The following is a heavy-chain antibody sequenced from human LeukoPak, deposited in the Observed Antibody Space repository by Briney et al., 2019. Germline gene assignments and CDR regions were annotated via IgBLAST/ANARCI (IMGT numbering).Heavy chain of an antibody. V-gene: IGHV4-59*01. CDR1: GDSISSNY. CDR3: ARDRRSSGWYYFDY. D-gene: IGHD6-19*01. CDR2: IYDSGST. Sequence: SETLSLTCTVSGDSISSNYWSWIRQPPGKGLEWIGYIYDSGSTHYSPSLKSRVTISVDTSKNQFSLKLSSVTAADTVVYYCARDRRSSGWYYFDYWGQGTLVTVSS. J-gene: IGHJ4*02.